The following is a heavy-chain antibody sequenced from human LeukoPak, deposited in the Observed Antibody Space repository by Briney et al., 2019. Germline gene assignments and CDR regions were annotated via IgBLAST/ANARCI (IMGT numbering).Heavy chain of an antibody. CDR3: ARVGFIVRAFDY. CDR1: GYTFTRYY. J-gene: IGHJ4*02. Sequence: ASVKVSCKASGYTFTRYYMHWVRQAPGQGLEWMGWINPNSGGTNYAQKFQGRVTMTRDTSISTAYMELSRLRSDDTAVYYCARVGFIVRAFDYWGQGTLVTVSS. CDR2: INPNSGGT. V-gene: IGHV1-2*02. D-gene: IGHD2/OR15-2a*01.